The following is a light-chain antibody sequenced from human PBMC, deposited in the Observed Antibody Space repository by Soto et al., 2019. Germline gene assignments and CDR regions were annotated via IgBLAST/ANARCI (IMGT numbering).Light chain of an antibody. CDR2: AAS. V-gene: IGKV1-27*01. CDR1: QGIRNF. CDR3: QKSSSVPV. Sequence: DIQITQSPTSLSTSVGDRVTITCRASQGIRNFVAGYQQKPGKPPKLLIYAASTLQSGDPSRFSGSGSGTDFTLAINGMQREDVATYSYQKSSSVPVLGPWTKVEI. J-gene: IGKJ3*01.